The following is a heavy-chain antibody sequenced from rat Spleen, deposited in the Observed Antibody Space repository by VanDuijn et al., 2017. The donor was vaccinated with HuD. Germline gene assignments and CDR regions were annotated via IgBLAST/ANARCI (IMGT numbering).Heavy chain of an antibody. CDR1: GFIFSNYG. CDR3: ARHPQVGYYWYFDF. CDR2: ISYDGGTT. V-gene: IGHV5-25*01. J-gene: IGHJ1*01. D-gene: IGHD3-8*01. Sequence: EVQLVESGGGFVQPGRSMKLSCAASGFIFSNYGMAWVRQAPKKGLEWVAYISYDGGTTYYRDSVKGRFTVSRDNAKSTLYLQMDSLRSEDTATYYCARHPQVGYYWYFDFWGPGTMVTVSS.